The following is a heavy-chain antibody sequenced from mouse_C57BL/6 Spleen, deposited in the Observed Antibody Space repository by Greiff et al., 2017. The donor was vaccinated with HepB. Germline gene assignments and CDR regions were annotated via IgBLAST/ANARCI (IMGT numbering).Heavy chain of an antibody. D-gene: IGHD1-1*01. V-gene: IGHV2-2*01. CDR3: ARLITTVVASYYYAMDY. CDR2: IWSGGST. J-gene: IGHJ4*01. Sequence: VQLMESGPGLVQPSQSLSITCTVSGFSLTSYGVHWVRQSPGKGLEWLGVIWSGGSTDYNAAFISRLSISKDNSKSQVFFKMNSLQADDTAIYYCARLITTVVASYYYAMDYWGQGTSVTVSS. CDR1: GFSLTSYG.